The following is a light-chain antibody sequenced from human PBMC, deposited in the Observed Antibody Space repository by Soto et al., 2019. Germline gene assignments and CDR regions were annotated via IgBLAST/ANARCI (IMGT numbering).Light chain of an antibody. Sequence: EIVMTQSPATLSLSPGERATLSCRASLSVSSDLAWYRQKPGQAPRLLIYDASSRATGIPDRFSGSGSGTDFTLTISRLEPEDFAVYYCQQYGSSGTFGQGTKVDIK. V-gene: IGKV3-20*01. J-gene: IGKJ1*01. CDR2: DAS. CDR3: QQYGSSGT. CDR1: LSVSSD.